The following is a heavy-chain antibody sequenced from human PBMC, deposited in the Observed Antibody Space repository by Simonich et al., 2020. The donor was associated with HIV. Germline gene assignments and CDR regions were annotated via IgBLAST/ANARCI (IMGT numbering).Heavy chain of an antibody. J-gene: IGHJ4*02. CDR1: GFTFSSYW. Sequence: EVQLVESGGGLVQPGGSLRLSCAASGFTFSSYWMHWVRQAPGKGVVWVSRSNSDGSSTSYADSVKGRFTISRDNAKNTLYLQMNSLRAEDTAVYYCARDSSYYSSSDYFDYWGQGTLVTVSS. CDR2: SNSDGSST. CDR3: ARDSSYYSSSDYFDY. V-gene: IGHV3-74*01. D-gene: IGHD6-13*01.